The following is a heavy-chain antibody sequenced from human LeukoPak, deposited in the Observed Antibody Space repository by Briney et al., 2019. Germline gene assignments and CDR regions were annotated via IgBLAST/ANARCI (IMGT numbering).Heavy chain of an antibody. Sequence: GGSLRLSCAASGFTFSSYEMNWVRQAPGKGLEWVSYISSSGSTIYYADSVKGRFTISRDNAKNSLYLQMNSLRAGDTAVYYCARYAVSAPDFDYWGQGTLVTVSS. CDR3: ARYAVSAPDFDY. CDR2: ISSSGSTI. D-gene: IGHD4-17*01. V-gene: IGHV3-48*03. J-gene: IGHJ4*02. CDR1: GFTFSSYE.